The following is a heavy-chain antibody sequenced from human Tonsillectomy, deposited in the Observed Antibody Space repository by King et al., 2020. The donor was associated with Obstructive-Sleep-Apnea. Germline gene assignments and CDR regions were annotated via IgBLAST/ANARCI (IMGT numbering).Heavy chain of an antibody. CDR3: ARLSTVVRGVTPSGDY. J-gene: IGHJ4*02. D-gene: IGHD3-10*01. V-gene: IGHV4-39*01. Sequence: QLQESGPELVKPSETLSLTCTVSGDSISSRSYYWGWIRQPPGKGLEWVGTIFYSGSTYYNPSLKSRVTISVDTSKNQISLNLSSVTAADTAVYYCARLSTVVRGVTPSGDYWGQGTLVTVSS. CDR2: IFYSGST. CDR1: GDSISSRSYY.